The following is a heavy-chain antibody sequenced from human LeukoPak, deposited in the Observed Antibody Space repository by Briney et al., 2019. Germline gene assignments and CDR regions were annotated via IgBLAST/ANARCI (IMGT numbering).Heavy chain of an antibody. J-gene: IGHJ3*02. CDR3: AGDSRGYLGAFDI. Sequence: SETLSLTCTVSGGSISSYYWSWIRQPAGKGLEWIGRIYTSGSTNYNPSLKSRVTISVDKSKNQFSLKLSSVTAADTAVYYCAGDSRGYLGAFDIWGQGTMVTVSS. V-gene: IGHV4-4*07. D-gene: IGHD3-22*01. CDR2: IYTSGST. CDR1: GGSISSYY.